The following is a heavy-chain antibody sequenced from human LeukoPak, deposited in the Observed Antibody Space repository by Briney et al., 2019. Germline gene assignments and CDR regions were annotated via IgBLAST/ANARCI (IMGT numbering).Heavy chain of an antibody. J-gene: IGHJ5*02. CDR3: ARAPGEGWFDP. CDR1: GFTFSSYW. Sequence: GGSLRLSCAASGFTFSSYWMGWVRQAPGKGLEWVASIKQDGSEKYYVDSVKGRFTISRDNAKNSLYLQMNSLRAEDTALYYCARAPGEGWFDPWGQGTLVTVSS. V-gene: IGHV3-7*04. CDR2: IKQDGSEK. D-gene: IGHD4-17*01.